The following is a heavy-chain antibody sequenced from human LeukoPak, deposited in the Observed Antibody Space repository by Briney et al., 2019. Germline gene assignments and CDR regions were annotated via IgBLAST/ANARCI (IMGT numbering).Heavy chain of an antibody. D-gene: IGHD1-20*01. V-gene: IGHV3-30*18. Sequence: GGSLRLSCAASGFTFSSYGMHWVRQAPGKGLEWVAVTSYDGSNKYYADSVKGRFTISRDNSKNTLYLQMNSLRAEDTAVYYCAKETILYNWNYFDYWGQGTLVTVSS. CDR3: AKETILYNWNYFDY. CDR1: GFTFSSYG. CDR2: TSYDGSNK. J-gene: IGHJ4*02.